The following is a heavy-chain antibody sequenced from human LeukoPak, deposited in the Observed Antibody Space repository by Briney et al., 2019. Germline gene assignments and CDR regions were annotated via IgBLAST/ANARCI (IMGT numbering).Heavy chain of an antibody. V-gene: IGHV1-18*01. CDR2: ISAYNGNT. J-gene: IGHJ4*02. D-gene: IGHD2-15*01. CDR3: ARDLPTLKYCSGGSCYSDY. Sequence: ASVKVSCKASGYTFTSYGISWVRQAPGQGLEWMGWISAYNGNTNYAQKLQGRVTMTTDTSTSTAYMELRSLRSDDTAVYYCARDLPTLKYCSGGSCYSDYWGQGTLVTVSS. CDR1: GYTFTSYG.